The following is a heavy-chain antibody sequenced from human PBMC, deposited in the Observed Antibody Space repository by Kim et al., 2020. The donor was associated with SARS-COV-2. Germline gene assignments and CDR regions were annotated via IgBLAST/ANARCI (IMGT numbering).Heavy chain of an antibody. CDR3: AREGSAAEFDY. CDR2: INGDGSST. V-gene: IGHV3-74*01. J-gene: IGHJ4*02. D-gene: IGHD6-13*01. CDR1: GFTFRNSW. Sequence: GGSLRLSCAASGFTFRNSWIHWVRQAPGKGLVWVSRINGDGSSTTYADSVKGRFTISRDNAKNTLYLQMSSLGAEDTAVYYCAREGSAAEFDYWGQGTLVTVSS.